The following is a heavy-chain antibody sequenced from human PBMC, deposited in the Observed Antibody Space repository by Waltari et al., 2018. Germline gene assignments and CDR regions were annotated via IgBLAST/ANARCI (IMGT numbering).Heavy chain of an antibody. CDR3: ARRSRRVAGRSFGFDY. Sequence: QVQLQQWGAGLLKPSETLSLTCAVYGGSFSGYYWSWIRQPPGKGLEWIGELNHSGSTNYNPSLKSRVTISVDTSKNQFSLKLSSVTAADTAVYYCARRSRRVAGRSFGFDYWGQGTLVTVSS. CDR1: GGSFSGYY. V-gene: IGHV4-34*01. D-gene: IGHD6-19*01. CDR2: LNHSGST. J-gene: IGHJ4*02.